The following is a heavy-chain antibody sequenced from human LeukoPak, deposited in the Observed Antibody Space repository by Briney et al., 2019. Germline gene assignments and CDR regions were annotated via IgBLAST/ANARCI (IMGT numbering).Heavy chain of an antibody. D-gene: IGHD5-24*01. V-gene: IGHV4-39*07. CDR2: IYYSGST. CDR1: GGSISSSSYY. Sequence: PSETLSLTCTVSGGSISSSSYYWGWIRQPPGKGLEWIGSIYYSGSTYYNPSLKSRVTISVDTSKNQFSLKLSSVTAADTAVYYCARAEMATIFDYWGQGTLVTVSS. CDR3: ARAEMATIFDY. J-gene: IGHJ4*02.